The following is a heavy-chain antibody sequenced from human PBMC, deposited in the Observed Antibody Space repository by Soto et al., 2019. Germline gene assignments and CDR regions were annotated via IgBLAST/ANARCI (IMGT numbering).Heavy chain of an antibody. D-gene: IGHD2-2*01. Sequence: QVQLVESGGGVVQPGRSLRLSCAASGFTFSSYAMHWVRQAPGKGLEWVAVISYDGSNKYYADFVKGRFTISRDNSKNTLYLQMSSLRTEDTAVYYCARGPSSLTRFDYWGQGTLVTVSS. CDR1: GFTFSSYA. J-gene: IGHJ4*02. V-gene: IGHV3-30-3*01. CDR2: ISYDGSNK. CDR3: ARGPSSLTRFDY.